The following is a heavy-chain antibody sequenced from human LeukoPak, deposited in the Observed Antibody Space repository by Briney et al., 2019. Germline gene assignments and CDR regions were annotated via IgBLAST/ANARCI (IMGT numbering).Heavy chain of an antibody. CDR3: ARDNVGATPFDY. CDR2: INLDGTEK. V-gene: IGHV3-7*05. J-gene: IGHJ4*02. D-gene: IGHD1-26*01. Sequence: PEGSLRLSCAASGFTFSYFWMSWVRQAPGKGLEWVANINLDGTEKHYVDSVKGRFTISRENARKSLYLQMYSLRAEDTAVYCCARDNVGATPFDYWGQGTLVTVSS. CDR1: GFTFSYFW.